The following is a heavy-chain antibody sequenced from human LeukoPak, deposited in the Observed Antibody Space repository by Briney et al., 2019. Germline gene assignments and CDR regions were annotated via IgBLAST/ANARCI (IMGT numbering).Heavy chain of an antibody. J-gene: IGHJ4*02. V-gene: IGHV1-3*01. CDR3: ARDRYSGYDYGTQGYFDY. CDR1: GYTFTSYA. D-gene: IGHD5-12*01. Sequence: ASVKVSCKASGYTFTSYAMHWVRQAPGQRLEWMGWINAGNGNTKYSQKFQGRVTTTRDTSASTAYMELSSLRSEDTAVYYCARDRYSGYDYGTQGYFDYWGQGTLVTVSS. CDR2: INAGNGNT.